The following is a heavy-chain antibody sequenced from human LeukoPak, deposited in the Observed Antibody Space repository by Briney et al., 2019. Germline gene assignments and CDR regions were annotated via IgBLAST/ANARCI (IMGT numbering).Heavy chain of an antibody. CDR3: PRHRAYDFWSGNFDY. CDR1: GGSISSSSYY. CDR2: IYYSGST. V-gene: IGHV4-39*01. Sequence: NSSETLSLTCTVSGGSISSSSYYWGWIRQPPGKGLEWIGSIYYSGSTYYNPSLKSRVTISVDTSKNQFYLKLSSVTAADTAVYYCPRHRAYDFWSGNFDYWGQGTLVTVSS. J-gene: IGHJ4*02. D-gene: IGHD3-3*01.